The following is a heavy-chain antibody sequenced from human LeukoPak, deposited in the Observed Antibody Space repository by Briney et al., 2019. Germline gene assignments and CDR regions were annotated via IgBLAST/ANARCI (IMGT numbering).Heavy chain of an antibody. V-gene: IGHV4-59*08. CDR3: ATTRGVGATIGYFDY. CDR1: GGSISSYY. Sequence: SETLSLTCTVSGGSISSYYWSWIRQPPGKGLEWVGNIYYSGSTNYNPSLKSRVTISVDTSKNQFSLKLSFVTAADTAVYYCATTRGVGATIGYFDYWGQGTLVTVSS. J-gene: IGHJ4*02. CDR2: IYYSGST. D-gene: IGHD1-26*01.